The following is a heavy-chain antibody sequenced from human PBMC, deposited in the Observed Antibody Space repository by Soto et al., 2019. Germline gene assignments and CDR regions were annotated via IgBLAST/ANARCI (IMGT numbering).Heavy chain of an antibody. CDR3: AKRTSMSGNYYFDY. CDR2: INSDGSSI. CDR1: GFTCSNYW. V-gene: IGHV3-74*01. J-gene: IGHJ4*02. D-gene: IGHD3-10*01. Sequence: EVQLVESGGGLVQPGGSLRLSCAGSGFTCSNYWMHWVRQAPGKGLVWVARINSDGSSISYADSVKGRFTISRDNAKNTLYLQMNSLRAEDTAVYYCAKRTSMSGNYYFDYWGQGILVTVSS.